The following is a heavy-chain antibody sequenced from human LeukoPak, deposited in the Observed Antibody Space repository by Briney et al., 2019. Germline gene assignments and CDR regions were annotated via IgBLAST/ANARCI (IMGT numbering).Heavy chain of an antibody. J-gene: IGHJ6*03. CDR1: GFTFSSYA. CDR3: ARHETPGYMDV. CDR2: IYSGGST. D-gene: IGHD3-10*01. V-gene: IGHV3-66*04. Sequence: SGGSLRLSCAASGFTFSSYAMSWVRQAPGKGLEWVSVIYSGGSTYYADSVKGRFTISRDNSKNTLYLQMNSLRAEDTAVYYCARHETPGYMDVWGKGTTVTISS.